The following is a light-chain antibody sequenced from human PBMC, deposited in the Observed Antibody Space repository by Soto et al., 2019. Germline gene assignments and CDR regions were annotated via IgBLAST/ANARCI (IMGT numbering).Light chain of an antibody. V-gene: IGLV1-40*01. CDR3: QSFDTSLSGSL. CDR1: SSNIGAGYD. CDR2: INT. Sequence: QSVLTQPPSVSEAPGQRVTISCTGSSSNIGAGYDVHWYQQLPGTAPKLLIYINTNRPSGVPDRFSGSKSGTSASLAITGLQAEDEADYYCQSFDTSLSGSLFGGGTKLTVL. J-gene: IGLJ2*01.